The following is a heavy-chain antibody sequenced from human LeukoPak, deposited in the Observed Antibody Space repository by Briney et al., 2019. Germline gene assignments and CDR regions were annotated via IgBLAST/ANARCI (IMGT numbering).Heavy chain of an antibody. D-gene: IGHD3-10*01. V-gene: IGHV3-7*01. Sequence: GGSLRLSCAASGFTVSFNYMSWVRQAPGKGLEWVANIKQDGSEKYYVDSVKGRFTISRDNAKNSLYLQMNSLRAEDTAVYYCARALPYYYGSGIDYYYYGMDVWGQGTTVTVSS. CDR1: GFTVSFNY. J-gene: IGHJ6*02. CDR2: IKQDGSEK. CDR3: ARALPYYYGSGIDYYYYGMDV.